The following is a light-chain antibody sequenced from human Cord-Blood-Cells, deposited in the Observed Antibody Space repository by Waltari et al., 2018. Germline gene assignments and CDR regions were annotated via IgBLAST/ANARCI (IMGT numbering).Light chain of an antibody. J-gene: IGKJ4*01. CDR1: QGISSY. V-gene: IGKV1-8*01. Sequence: ALRITQSPSSLSASTGDRVTITCRASQGISSYLAWYQQKPGKAPKLLIYAASTLQSGVPSRFSGSGSGTDFTLTISCLQSEDFATYYCQQYYSYLTFGGGTKVEIK. CDR3: QQYYSYLT. CDR2: AAS.